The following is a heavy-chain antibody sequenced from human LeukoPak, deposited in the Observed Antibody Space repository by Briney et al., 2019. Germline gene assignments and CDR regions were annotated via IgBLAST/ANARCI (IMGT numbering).Heavy chain of an antibody. CDR1: GGSISSGSYY. V-gene: IGHV4-61*02. Sequence: SETLSLTCTVSGGSISSGSYYWSWIRQPAGKGLEWIGRIYTSGSTNYNPSLKSRVTISVDTSKNQFSLKLSSVTAADTAVYYCARDSHGYYYGSGSYPPGGYYYGMDVWGKGTTVTVSS. D-gene: IGHD3-10*01. CDR2: IYTSGST. J-gene: IGHJ6*04. CDR3: ARDSHGYYYGSGSYPPGGYYYGMDV.